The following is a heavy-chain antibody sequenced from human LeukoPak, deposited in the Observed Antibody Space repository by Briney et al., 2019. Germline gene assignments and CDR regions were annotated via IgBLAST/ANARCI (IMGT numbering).Heavy chain of an antibody. D-gene: IGHD1-1*01. CDR1: GFTFRNYG. CDR2: IWFDGSKN. CDR3: ARYNSGTIDY. Sequence: PGGSLRLSCAASGFTFRNYGMHWVRQAPGKGLEWVAIIWFDGSKNNYADSVKGRFTISRDNSKNTVFLQLDSLRAEDTAVYYCARYNSGTIDYWGQGTLVTVSS. J-gene: IGHJ4*02. V-gene: IGHV3-33*01.